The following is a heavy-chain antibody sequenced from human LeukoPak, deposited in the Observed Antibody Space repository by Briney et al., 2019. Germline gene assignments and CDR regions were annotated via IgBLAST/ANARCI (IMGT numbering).Heavy chain of an antibody. Sequence: GGSLRLSCAASGFTFSNYWMAWVRQAPGKGLEWVANIKGDESARHQADSVKGRFTISRDNAQNTVYLQMNSLRGEDTAVYYCARDVGGGLDYWGRGTLAMVS. J-gene: IGHJ4*02. D-gene: IGHD3-10*01. V-gene: IGHV3-7*01. CDR1: GFTFSNYW. CDR3: ARDVGGGLDY. CDR2: IKGDESAR.